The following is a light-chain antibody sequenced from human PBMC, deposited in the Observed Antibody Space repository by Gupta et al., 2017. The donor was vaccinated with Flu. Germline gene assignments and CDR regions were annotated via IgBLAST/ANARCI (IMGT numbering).Light chain of an antibody. V-gene: IGLV3-21*02. J-gene: IGLJ3*02. CDR3: QVGEGSSGRV. CDR2: DDD. CDR1: NIGGKS. Sequence: SSVLTQPPSVSVAPGQTASIPCGGNNIGGKSVHWYLQKSDQAPVLIVHDDDGRPPGIPGRISGSKSGNTATLILSRGEEGDEVNYYCQVGEGSSGRVFGGGTKLTVL.